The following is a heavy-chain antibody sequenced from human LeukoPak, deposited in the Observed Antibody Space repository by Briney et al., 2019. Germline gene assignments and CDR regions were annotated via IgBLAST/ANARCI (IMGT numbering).Heavy chain of an antibody. CDR3: TRVGYIDEGIDY. CDR2: IKQDGSKK. D-gene: IGHD5-24*01. Sequence: GGSLRLSCAASGFTFNNAWMTWVRRAPGKGLEWVANIKQDGSKKSYVDSVKVRFTISRDNAKNSLHLQMNSLRAEDTAIYYCTRVGYIDEGIDYWGQGTLVTVSS. V-gene: IGHV3-7*04. J-gene: IGHJ4*02. CDR1: GFTFNNAW.